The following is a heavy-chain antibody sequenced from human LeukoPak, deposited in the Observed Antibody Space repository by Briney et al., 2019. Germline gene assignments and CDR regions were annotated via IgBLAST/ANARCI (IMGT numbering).Heavy chain of an antibody. CDR1: GGSLSSSTYY. Sequence: SETLSLTCTVSGGSLSSSTYYWGWIRQPPGKGLEWIGSIYSSGSTYDNPSLKRRVTISVDTSKNQCSLKLSSVTAADTAMYYCARHVDDILTALGAHFAYWGQGTLVTVSS. CDR3: ARHVDDILTALGAHFAY. J-gene: IGHJ4*02. V-gene: IGHV4-39*01. CDR2: IYSSGST. D-gene: IGHD3-9*01.